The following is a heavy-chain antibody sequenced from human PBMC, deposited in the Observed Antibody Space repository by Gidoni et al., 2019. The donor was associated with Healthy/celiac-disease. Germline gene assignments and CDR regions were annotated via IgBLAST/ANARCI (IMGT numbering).Heavy chain of an antibody. V-gene: IGHV1-3*01. Sequence: QVQLVQYGAEVKKPGASVKVSCKASGYTFTSYAMHWVRQAPGQRLEWMGWINAGNGSTKYSQKFQGRVTITRDTSASTAYMELSSLRSEDTAVYYCARGPTTYYYDSSGYYLENWFDPWGQGTLVTVSS. CDR3: ARGPTTYYYDSSGYYLENWFDP. D-gene: IGHD3-22*01. CDR2: INAGNGST. CDR1: GYTFTSYA. J-gene: IGHJ5*02.